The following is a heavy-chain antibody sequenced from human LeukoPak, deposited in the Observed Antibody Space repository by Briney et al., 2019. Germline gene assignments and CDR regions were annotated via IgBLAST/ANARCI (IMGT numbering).Heavy chain of an antibody. D-gene: IGHD1-20*01. V-gene: IGHV4-39*01. CDR2: IYYSGST. Sequence: SETLSLTCTVSGGSISSSSYYWGWIRQPPGKGLEWIGSIYYSGSTYYNPSLKSRVTISVDTSKNQFSLKLSSVTAADTAVYYRARLNNWNDAGNFDYWGQGTLVTVSS. J-gene: IGHJ4*02. CDR1: GGSISSSSYY. CDR3: ARLNNWNDAGNFDY.